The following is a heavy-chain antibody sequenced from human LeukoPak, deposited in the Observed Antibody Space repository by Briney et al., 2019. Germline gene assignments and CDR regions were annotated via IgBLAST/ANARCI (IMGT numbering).Heavy chain of an antibody. D-gene: IGHD3-22*01. V-gene: IGHV1-69*05. CDR1: GGTFSSYA. CDR2: IIPIFGTA. Sequence: SVKVSCKASGGTFSSYAISWVRQAPGQGLEWMGGIIPIFGTANYAQKFQGRVTITTDESTSTAYMELSSLRSEDTAVYYCARGRGYTMKGGFDYWGQGTLDTVSS. J-gene: IGHJ4*02. CDR3: ARGRGYTMKGGFDY.